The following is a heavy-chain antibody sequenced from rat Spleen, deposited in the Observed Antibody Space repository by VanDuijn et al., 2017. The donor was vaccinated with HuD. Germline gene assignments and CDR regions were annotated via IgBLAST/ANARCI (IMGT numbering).Heavy chain of an antibody. CDR2: IWTGGST. CDR1: GFSLTSHT. Sequence: QVQLKESGPGLVQPSQTLSLTCTVSGFSLTSHTVSWVRQPPGKGLEWMGVIWTGGSTAYNSLLKSRLSISKDTSKSQVFLKMNSLQTDDTAIYFCTRSWGYYYDGSPQWFAYWGQGTLVTVSS. D-gene: IGHD1-12*03. J-gene: IGHJ3*01. CDR3: TRSWGYYYDGSPQWFAY. V-gene: IGHV2-15*01.